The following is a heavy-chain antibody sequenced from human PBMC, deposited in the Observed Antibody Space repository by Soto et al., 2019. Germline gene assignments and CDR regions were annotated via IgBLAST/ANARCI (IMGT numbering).Heavy chain of an antibody. CDR1: GFTFRNYA. CDR3: ARKGPPRDAFDI. J-gene: IGHJ3*02. V-gene: IGHV3-23*01. Sequence: EVELLESGGDLVQPGGSLRLSCAASGFTFRNYAMSWVRQAPGKGPGWVSTISGSGGNTGYADSVKGRFTISRDNSMNTLYLQMNSLRVDDTAVYFCARKGPPRDAFDIWGQGTMVTVSS. CDR2: ISGSGGNT.